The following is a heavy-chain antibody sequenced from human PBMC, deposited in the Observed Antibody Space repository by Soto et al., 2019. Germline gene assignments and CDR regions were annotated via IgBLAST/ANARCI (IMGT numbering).Heavy chain of an antibody. CDR1: GFTFSRYA. CDR2: LWYDGSNK. CDR3: ARAYSSSWYYFDY. V-gene: IGHV3-33*01. Sequence: QVHLVESGGGVVQPGKSLRLSCAASGFTFSRYAMHWVRQAPGKGLEWVALLWYDGSNKYYADSLQGRFTISRDNSRNLLYLDMNSLRAEDTAVYYCARAYSSSWYYFDYWGQGTLVTVSS. D-gene: IGHD6-13*01. J-gene: IGHJ4*02.